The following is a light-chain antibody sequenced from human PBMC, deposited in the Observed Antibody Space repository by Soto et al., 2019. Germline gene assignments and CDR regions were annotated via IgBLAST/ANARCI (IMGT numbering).Light chain of an antibody. Sequence: EIVLTQSPATLSLSPGERATLSFRASQSVSRYLAWYQQKPGQAPRLLIYDASNRATGIPARFSGSGSGTDFTLTISSLEPEDFAVYYCQQRSNWITFGQGKRLEIK. V-gene: IGKV3-11*01. CDR2: DAS. J-gene: IGKJ5*01. CDR1: QSVSRY. CDR3: QQRSNWIT.